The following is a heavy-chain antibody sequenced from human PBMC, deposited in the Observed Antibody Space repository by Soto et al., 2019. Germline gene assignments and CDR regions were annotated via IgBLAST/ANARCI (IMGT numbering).Heavy chain of an antibody. J-gene: IGHJ4*02. CDR2: INPNSGGT. CDR1: GYTFTGYY. Sequence: ASVKVSCKASGYTFTGYYMHWVRQAPGQGLEWMGWINPNSGGTNYAQKFQGRATMTRDTSISTAYMELSRLRSDDTAVYYCARVPTRTMVMLDYWGQGTLVTVSS. CDR3: ARVPTRTMVMLDY. D-gene: IGHD3-16*01. V-gene: IGHV1-2*02.